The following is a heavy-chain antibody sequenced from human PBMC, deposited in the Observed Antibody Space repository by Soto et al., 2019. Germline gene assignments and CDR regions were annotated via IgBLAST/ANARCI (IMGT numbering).Heavy chain of an antibody. J-gene: IGHJ6*02. V-gene: IGHV1-2*04. D-gene: IGHD6-6*01. CDR2: MNPNSGGT. CDR3: ARDSAAQANYYYGMDV. CDR1: GYTFTSYD. Sequence: QVQLVQSGAEVKKPGASVKVSCKASGYTFTSYDINWVRQATGQGLEWMGWMNPNSGGTNYAQKFQGWVTMTRDTSISTAYMELSRLRSDDTAVYYCARDSAAQANYYYGMDVWGQGTTVTVSS.